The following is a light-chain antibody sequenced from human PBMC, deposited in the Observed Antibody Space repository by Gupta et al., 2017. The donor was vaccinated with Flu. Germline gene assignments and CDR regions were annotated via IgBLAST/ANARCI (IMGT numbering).Light chain of an antibody. CDR3: SSYTSSSTLEVV. Sequence: QSALTQPASVSGSPGQSITIFCSGTSNDVGGYQFVSWYQHLPGKAPKLIIYEVTIRPSGSSNRFSGSKSGNTASLTISGLQAEDEADYYCSSYTSSSTLEVVFGGGTKVTVL. J-gene: IGLJ2*01. CDR2: EVT. V-gene: IGLV2-14*01. CDR1: SNDVGGYQF.